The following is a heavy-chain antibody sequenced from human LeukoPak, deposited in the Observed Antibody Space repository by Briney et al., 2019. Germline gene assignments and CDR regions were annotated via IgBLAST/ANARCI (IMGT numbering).Heavy chain of an antibody. J-gene: IGHJ6*02. CDR2: ICYSGST. V-gene: IGHV4-30-4*01. D-gene: IGHD5-18*01. CDR3: ARERPDTAMEYYYYGMDV. Sequence: SETLSLTCTVSGGSISSGDYYWSWIRQPPGKGLEWIRYICYSGSTYYNPSLKSRVTISVDTSKNQFSLKLSSVTAADTAVYYCARERPDTAMEYYYYGMDVWGQGTTVTVSS. CDR1: GGSISSGDYY.